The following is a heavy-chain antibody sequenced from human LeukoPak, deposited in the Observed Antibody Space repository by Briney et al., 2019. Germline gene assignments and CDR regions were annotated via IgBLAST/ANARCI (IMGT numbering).Heavy chain of an antibody. CDR1: GYTFTGYY. CDR3: ARAFWSGYRTNDAFDI. D-gene: IGHD3-3*01. V-gene: IGHV1-2*02. CDR2: INPNSGGT. Sequence: ASVKVSCKASGYTFTGYYMHWVRQAPGQGLKWMGWINPNSGGTNYAQKFQGRVTMTRDTSISTAYMELSRLRSDDTAVYYCARAFWSGYRTNDAFDIWGQGTMVTVSS. J-gene: IGHJ3*02.